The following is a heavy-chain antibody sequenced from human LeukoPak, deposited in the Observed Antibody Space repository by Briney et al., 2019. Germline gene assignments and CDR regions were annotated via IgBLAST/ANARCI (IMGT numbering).Heavy chain of an antibody. J-gene: IGHJ2*01. D-gene: IGHD2-15*01. CDR1: GFTLSSHR. Sequence: PGGSLRLSCSVSGFTLSSHRMLWVRERPGKGLAWGSRITNDGSATDYADSVKGRFTISRDNAENTLYLHMSSLRAEDTAVYYCTRDASPGYFDLWGRGTLVTVSS. CDR2: ITNDGSAT. CDR3: TRDASPGYFDL. V-gene: IGHV3-74*01.